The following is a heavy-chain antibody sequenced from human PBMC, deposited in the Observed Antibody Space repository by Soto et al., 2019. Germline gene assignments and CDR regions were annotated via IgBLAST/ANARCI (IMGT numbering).Heavy chain of an antibody. CDR3: ARHYAVVLYYFDY. V-gene: IGHV4-59*01. CDR1: GGSMSRYY. Sequence: SEPLSLTCTGSGGSMSRYYWSWIRQPPGKGLVWIGYIYYSGHTNHNPSLKSRVTISVDTSKNQFSLKLSSVTAAYTAVYYCARHYAVVLYYFDYWGQGTLVTVS. CDR2: IYYSGHT. D-gene: IGHD2-15*01. J-gene: IGHJ4*02.